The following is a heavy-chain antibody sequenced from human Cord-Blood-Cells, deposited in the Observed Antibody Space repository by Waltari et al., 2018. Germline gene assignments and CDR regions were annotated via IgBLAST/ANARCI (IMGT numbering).Heavy chain of an antibody. CDR2: ISYDGSNK. CDR3: ASSRGPTGDYWYFDL. V-gene: IGHV3-30*04. CDR1: GFTVSSCA. D-gene: IGHD1-1*01. Sequence: QVQLVESGGGVVQPGRSLRLSCAASGFTVSSCAITWSRQATGKGLGWVAVISYDGSNKYYADSVKGRFTISRDNSKNTLYLQMNSLRAEDTAVYYCASSRGPTGDYWYFDLWGRGTLVTVSS. J-gene: IGHJ2*01.